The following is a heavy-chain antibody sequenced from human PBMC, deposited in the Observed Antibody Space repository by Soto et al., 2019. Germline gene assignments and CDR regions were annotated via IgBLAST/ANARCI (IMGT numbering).Heavy chain of an antibody. J-gene: IGHJ3*02. CDR3: AKVPRRYSYGCLDAFDI. D-gene: IGHD5-18*01. CDR2: ISWNSGSI. CDR1: GFTFDDYA. V-gene: IGHV3-9*01. Sequence: GGSLRLSCAASGFTFDDYAMHWVRQAPGKGLEGVSGISWNSGSIGYADSVKGRFTISRDNAKNSLYLQMNSLRAEDTALYYCAKVPRRYSYGCLDAFDIWGQGTMVTVSS.